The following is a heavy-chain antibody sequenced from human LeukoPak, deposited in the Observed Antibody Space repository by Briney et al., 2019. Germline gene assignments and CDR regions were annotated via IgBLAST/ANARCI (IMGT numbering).Heavy chain of an antibody. Sequence: PSETLSLTCNVSGGSISSYYWSWIRQPPGKGLEWIGYIYYSGSTNYNPSLKSRVTISVDTSKNQFSLKLSSVTAADTAVYYCASLSGYASFNYYYYYGMDVWGKGTTVTVSS. V-gene: IGHV4-59*01. CDR2: IYYSGST. CDR1: GGSISSYY. CDR3: ASLSGYASFNYYYYYGMDV. J-gene: IGHJ6*04. D-gene: IGHD5-12*01.